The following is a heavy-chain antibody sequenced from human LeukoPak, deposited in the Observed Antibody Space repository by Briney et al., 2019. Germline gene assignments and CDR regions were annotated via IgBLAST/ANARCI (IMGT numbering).Heavy chain of an antibody. Sequence: SETLSLTCTVSGGSINTYYWSWIRQPPGKRLEWIGCIYYSGSTNYNPSLKSRVTISVDTSKNQFSLKLSSVTAADTAVYYCASGPGRSCSGGACPNWFDPWGQGTLVTVSS. CDR3: ASGPGRSCSGGACPNWFDP. CDR1: GGSINTYY. V-gene: IGHV4-59*01. J-gene: IGHJ5*02. D-gene: IGHD2-15*01. CDR2: IYYSGST.